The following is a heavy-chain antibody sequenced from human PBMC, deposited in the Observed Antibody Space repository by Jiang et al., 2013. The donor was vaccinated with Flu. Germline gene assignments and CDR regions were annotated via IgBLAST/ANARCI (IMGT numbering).Heavy chain of an antibody. Sequence: SQTLSLTCVISGDSVSDNRAAWNWIRQSPSEGLEWLGRTYYRSKWITDYAMAVKSRIRITPDSSRNQFSLQLTSVSPEDSAVYYCVRDGPRGDDTLDFWGQGTLVTVSP. D-gene: IGHD3-9*01. J-gene: IGHJ4*02. CDR3: VRDGPRGDDTLDF. CDR1: GDSVSDNRAA. CDR2: TYYRSKWIT. V-gene: IGHV6-1*01.